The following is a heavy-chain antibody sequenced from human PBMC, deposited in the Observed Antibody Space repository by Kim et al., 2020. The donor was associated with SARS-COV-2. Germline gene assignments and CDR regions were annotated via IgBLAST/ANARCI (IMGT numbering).Heavy chain of an antibody. CDR2: ISWNSGTI. V-gene: IGHV3-9*01. D-gene: IGHD3-10*01. Sequence: GGSLRLSCAASGFTFDDYAMHWVRQAPVKGLEWVSGISWNSGTIGYADSVKDRFTISRDNAKNSLYLQMNSLRTEDTALYYCAKSKITMFQGVLYGMDV. CDR3: AKSKITMFQGVLYGMDV. J-gene: IGHJ6*01. CDR1: GFTFDDYA.